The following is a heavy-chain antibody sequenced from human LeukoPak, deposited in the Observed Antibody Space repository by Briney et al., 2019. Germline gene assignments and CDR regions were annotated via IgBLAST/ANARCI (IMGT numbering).Heavy chain of an antibody. J-gene: IGHJ5*02. Sequence: ASVKVSCKASGYTFTSYGISWVRQAPGQGLEWMGWISAYNGNTNYAQKLQGRVTMTTDTSTSTAYMELRSLRSDATAVYYCASLTYYDFWSGYGIFDPWGQGTLVTVSS. V-gene: IGHV1-18*01. D-gene: IGHD3-3*01. CDR3: ASLTYYDFWSGYGIFDP. CDR1: GYTFTSYG. CDR2: ISAYNGNT.